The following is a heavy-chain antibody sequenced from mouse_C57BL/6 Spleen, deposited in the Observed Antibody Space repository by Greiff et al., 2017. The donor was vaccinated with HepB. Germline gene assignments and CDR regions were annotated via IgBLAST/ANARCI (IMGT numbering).Heavy chain of an antibody. Sequence: EVKLEESGEGLVKPGGSLKLSCAASGFTFSSYAMSWVRQTPEKRLEWVAYISSGGDYIYYADTVKGRFTISRDNARNTLYLQMSSLKSEDTAMYYCTRVFITTVVGDYFDYWGQGTTLTVSS. D-gene: IGHD1-1*01. CDR3: TRVFITTVVGDYFDY. V-gene: IGHV5-9-1*02. J-gene: IGHJ2*01. CDR1: GFTFSSYA. CDR2: ISSGGDYI.